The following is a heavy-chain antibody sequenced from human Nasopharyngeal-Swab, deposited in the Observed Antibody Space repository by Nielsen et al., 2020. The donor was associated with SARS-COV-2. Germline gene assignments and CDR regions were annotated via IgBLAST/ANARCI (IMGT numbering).Heavy chain of an antibody. J-gene: IGHJ4*02. D-gene: IGHD4-17*01. Sequence: SLKISCAASGFTFDDYAMHWVRQAPGKGLEWVSGISWNSGSIGSADSVKGRFTISSDNAKNSLYLQMNSLRAEDTALYYCAKESYGDLFDYWGQGTLVTVSS. CDR1: GFTFDDYA. CDR2: ISWNSGSI. CDR3: AKESYGDLFDY. V-gene: IGHV3-9*01.